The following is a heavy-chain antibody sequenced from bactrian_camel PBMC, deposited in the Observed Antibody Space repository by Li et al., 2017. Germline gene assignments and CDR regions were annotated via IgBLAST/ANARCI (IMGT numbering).Heavy chain of an antibody. D-gene: IGHD2*01. J-gene: IGHJ4*01. CDR1: GDTYRSYYC. CDR2: IDSSGTT. Sequence: HVQLVESGGGSVQAGGSLRLSCSASGDTYRSYYCKGWFRQAPGKEREGVAAIDSSGTTAYADSVKGRFTISLDTAKNTVYLQMNSLNHEDTAVYYCATRVSSDCTFSTPDGCYSHRGQGTQVTVS. V-gene: IGHV3S56*01.